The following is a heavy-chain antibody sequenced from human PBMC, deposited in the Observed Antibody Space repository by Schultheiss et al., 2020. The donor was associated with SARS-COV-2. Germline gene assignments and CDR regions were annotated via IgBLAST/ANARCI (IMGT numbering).Heavy chain of an antibody. D-gene: IGHD4-17*01. V-gene: IGHV4-39*01. CDR1: GGSISSSSYY. J-gene: IGHJ4*02. CDR2: IYYSGST. CDR3: ATHYGDYGDY. Sequence: GSLRLSCTVSGGSISSSSYYWGWIRQPPGKGLEWIGSIYYSGSTYYNPSLKSRVTISVDTSKNQFSLKLSSVTAADTAVYYCATHYGDYGDYWGQGTLVTVSS.